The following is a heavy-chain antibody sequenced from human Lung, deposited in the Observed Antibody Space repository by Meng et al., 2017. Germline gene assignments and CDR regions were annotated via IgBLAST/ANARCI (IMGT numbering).Heavy chain of an antibody. D-gene: IGHD4-11*01. Sequence: HVQAPLWGAGLLQPSETLSLTCVVSGASFSYSYWSCIRQPPGKGLECIGEINHSGSTNYNPSLESRATISVDTSQNNLSLKLSSVTAADSAVYYCARGPTTMAHDFDYWGQGTLVTVSS. CDR3: ARGPTTMAHDFDY. CDR1: GASFSYSY. CDR2: INHSGST. J-gene: IGHJ4*02. V-gene: IGHV4-34*01.